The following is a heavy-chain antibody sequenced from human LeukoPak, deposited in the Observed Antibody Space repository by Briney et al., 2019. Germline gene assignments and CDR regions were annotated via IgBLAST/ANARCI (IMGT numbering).Heavy chain of an antibody. Sequence: GASVKVSCKVSGYTFTDYYMHWVQQAPGKGLEWMGLVDPEDGETIYAEKFQGRVTITADTSTGTAYMELSSLRSEDTAVYYCATVATRPTSRAFDIWGQGTMVTVSS. CDR2: VDPEDGET. V-gene: IGHV1-69-2*01. CDR3: ATVATRPTSRAFDI. CDR1: GYTFTDYY. J-gene: IGHJ3*02.